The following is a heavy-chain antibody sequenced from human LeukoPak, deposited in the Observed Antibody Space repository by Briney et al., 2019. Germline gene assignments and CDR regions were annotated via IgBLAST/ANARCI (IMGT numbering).Heavy chain of an antibody. CDR2: IYYSGST. J-gene: IGHJ4*02. D-gene: IGHD3-3*01. V-gene: IGHV4-61*01. CDR1: GGSVSSGSYY. CDR3: ARGGYYDFWSGFFAPYYFDY. Sequence: PSETLSLTCTVSGGSVSSGSYYWSWIRQPPGKGLEWIGYIYYSGSTSYNPSLKSRVTISVDTSKNQFSLKLSSVTAADTAVYYCARGGYYDFWSGFFAPYYFDYWGQGTLVTVSS.